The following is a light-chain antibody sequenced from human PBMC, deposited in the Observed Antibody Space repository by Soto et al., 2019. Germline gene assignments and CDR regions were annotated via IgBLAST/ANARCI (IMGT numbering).Light chain of an antibody. CDR1: QSISSW. V-gene: IGKV1-5*01. CDR2: DAS. J-gene: IGKJ5*01. Sequence: DIQMTQSPSTLSASVGDRVTITCRAGQSISSWLAWYQQKPGKAPKLLIYDASNLESGVPSRFSGSGSGTEFTLTISSLQPDDFATYYCQQYNSYLITFGQGTRLEI. CDR3: QQYNSYLIT.